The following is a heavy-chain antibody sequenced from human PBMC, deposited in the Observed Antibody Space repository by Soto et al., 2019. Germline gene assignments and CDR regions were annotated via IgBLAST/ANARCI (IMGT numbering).Heavy chain of an antibody. V-gene: IGHV3-15*07. Sequence: SLRLSCAASGSSLSNAWMNWVRQASGKGLEWVGRIKSKADGGATDYAAPVKGRFTISRDDSRNMLYVEMKGLKTEDTAVYYCTTGFWSPQYYYYAMDGRGQGTTVTVSS. CDR2: IKSKADGGAT. D-gene: IGHD3-3*01. J-gene: IGHJ6*02. CDR1: GSSLSNAW. CDR3: TTGFWSPQYYYYAMDG.